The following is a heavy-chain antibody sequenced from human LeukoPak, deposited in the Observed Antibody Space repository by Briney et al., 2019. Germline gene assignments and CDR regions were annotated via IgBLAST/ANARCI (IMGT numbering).Heavy chain of an antibody. CDR3: ARVPYYYDSSGYYP. Sequence: SETLSLTCTVSGGSISSYYLSWIRQPPGKGLEWIGYIYYSGSTNYNPSLKSRVTISVDTSKNQFSLKLSSVTAADTAVYYCARVPYYYDSSGYYPWGHGTLVTVSS. CDR1: GGSISSYY. J-gene: IGHJ5*02. D-gene: IGHD3-22*01. V-gene: IGHV4-59*01. CDR2: IYYSGST.